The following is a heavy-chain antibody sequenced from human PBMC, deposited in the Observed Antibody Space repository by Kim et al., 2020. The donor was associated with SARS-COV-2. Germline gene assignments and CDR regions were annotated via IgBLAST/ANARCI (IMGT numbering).Heavy chain of an antibody. J-gene: IGHJ6*01. CDR3: AKVGMATIRMAYYYYGM. CDR2: ISYDGSNK. D-gene: IGHD5-12*01. CDR1: GFTFSSYG. V-gene: IGHV3-30*18. Sequence: GGSLRLSCAASGFTFSSYGMHWVRQAPGKGLEWVAVISYDGSNKYYADSVKGRFTISRDNSKNTLYLQMNSLRAEDTAVYYCAKVGMATIRMAYYYYGM.